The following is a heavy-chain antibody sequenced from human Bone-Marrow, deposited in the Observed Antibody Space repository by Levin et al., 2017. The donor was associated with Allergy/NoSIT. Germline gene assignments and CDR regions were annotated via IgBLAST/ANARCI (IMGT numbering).Heavy chain of an antibody. Sequence: PGGSLRLSCAASGFTFSSYAMSWVRQAPGKGLEWVSGISGSGASTYYADSVKGRFTISRDNSKNTLYLQMNSLRAEDTAVYYCAKDRTRYYGMDVWGQGTTVTVSS. J-gene: IGHJ6*02. CDR1: GFTFSSYA. CDR2: ISGSGAST. V-gene: IGHV3-23*01. D-gene: IGHD1-14*01. CDR3: AKDRTRYYGMDV.